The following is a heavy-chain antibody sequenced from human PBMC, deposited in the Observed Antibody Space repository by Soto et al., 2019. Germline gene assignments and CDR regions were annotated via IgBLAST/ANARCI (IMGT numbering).Heavy chain of an antibody. CDR2: IDPSDSYT. V-gene: IGHV5-10-1*01. Sequence: GESLKISCKGSGYSFTSYWISWVRQMPGKGLEWMGRIDPSDSYTNYSPSFQGHVTISADESISTAYLQWSSLKASDTAMYYCAREGNLEYSSSSSGYYYYYYGMDVWGQGTTVTVSS. J-gene: IGHJ6*02. CDR3: AREGNLEYSSSSSGYYYYYYGMDV. CDR1: GYSFTSYW. D-gene: IGHD6-6*01.